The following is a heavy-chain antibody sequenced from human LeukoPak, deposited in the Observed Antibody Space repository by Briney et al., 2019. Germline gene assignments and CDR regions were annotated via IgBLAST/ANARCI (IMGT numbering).Heavy chain of an antibody. CDR1: GFTFTNAW. D-gene: IGHD2-21*02. CDR3: ARERDRGVTSPYFDY. J-gene: IGHJ4*02. V-gene: IGHV3-15*01. Sequence: GGSLRLSCAASGFTFTNAWMNWVRQAPGKGLEWVGRIKSKTDGGTTDYAAPVKGKFTISRDDSKNTLYLQMNSLRAEDTAVYYCARERDRGVTSPYFDYWGQGTLVTVSS. CDR2: IKSKTDGGTT.